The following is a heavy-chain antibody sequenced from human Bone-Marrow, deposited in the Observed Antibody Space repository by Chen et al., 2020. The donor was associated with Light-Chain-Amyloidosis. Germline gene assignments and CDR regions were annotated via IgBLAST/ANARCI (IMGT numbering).Heavy chain of an antibody. V-gene: IGHV3-30*18. J-gene: IGHJ6*02. CDR1: GFTFSSYG. CDR2: ISYDGSNK. D-gene: IGHD2-2*01. Sequence: QVQLVESGGGVVQPGRSLRLSCAASGFTFSSYGMHWVRQAPGKGLEWVAVISYDGSNKYYEESVKGRFTISRDNSKNTLYLHMNSLSAEDTAVYYCAKDPTKSPPYCSSTSCSYYGMDVWGQGTTVTVSS. CDR3: AKDPTKSPPYCSSTSCSYYGMDV.